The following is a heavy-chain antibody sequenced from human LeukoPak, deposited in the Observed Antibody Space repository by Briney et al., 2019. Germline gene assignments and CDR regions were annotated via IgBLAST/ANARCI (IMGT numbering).Heavy chain of an antibody. Sequence: SQTLSLTCAISGDSVSINSAAWNWIRQSPSRGLEWQGRTYYRSKWHSYYAPSVKSRITINPDTSKNQCSLKLSSVTAADTAVYYCARDHYYDSSGYSQYHGMDVWGQGTTVTVSS. CDR1: GDSVSINSAA. CDR3: ARDHYYDSSGYSQYHGMDV. J-gene: IGHJ6*02. V-gene: IGHV6-1*01. CDR2: TYYRSKWHS. D-gene: IGHD3-22*01.